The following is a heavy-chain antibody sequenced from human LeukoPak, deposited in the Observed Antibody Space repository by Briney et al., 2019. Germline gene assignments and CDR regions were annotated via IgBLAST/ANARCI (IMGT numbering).Heavy chain of an antibody. V-gene: IGHV4-38-2*02. Sequence: SETLSLTRTVSGYSISSGYYWGWIRQPPGKGLEWIGSIYHSGSTYYNPSLKSRVTISVDTSKNQFSLKLSSVTAADTAVYYCARENAENPTIFGVVIIRGSPKFDYWGQGTLVTVSS. CDR2: IYHSGST. J-gene: IGHJ4*02. CDR3: ARENAENPTIFGVVIIRGSPKFDY. CDR1: GYSISSGYY. D-gene: IGHD3-3*01.